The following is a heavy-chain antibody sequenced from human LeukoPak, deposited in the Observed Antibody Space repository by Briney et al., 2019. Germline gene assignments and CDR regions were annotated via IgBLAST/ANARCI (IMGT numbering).Heavy chain of an antibody. CDR1: GGSISSSSYY. V-gene: IGHV4-39*01. CDR3: ARQEGHRYYYYYMDV. CDR2: IYYSGST. J-gene: IGHJ6*03. Sequence: PSETLSLTCTVSGGSISSSSYYWGWIRQPPGKGLEWIGSIYYSGSTYYNPSLKSRVTISVDTSKNQFSLKLSSVTAADTAVYYCARQEGHRYYYYYMDVWSKGTTVTISS.